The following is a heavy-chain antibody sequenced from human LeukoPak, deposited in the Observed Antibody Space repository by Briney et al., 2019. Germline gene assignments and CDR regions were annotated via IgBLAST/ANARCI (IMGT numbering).Heavy chain of an antibody. CDR2: ISSSSSYI. D-gene: IGHD3-16*01. J-gene: IGHJ5*02. Sequence: PGGSLRLSCSVSGFTFSTYVMHWVRQAPGKGLEWVSSISSSSSYIYYADSVKGRFTISRDNAKNSLYLQMNSLRAEDTAVYYCARGTFDGFDPWGQGTLVTVSS. CDR1: GFTFSTYV. CDR3: ARGTFDGFDP. V-gene: IGHV3-21*01.